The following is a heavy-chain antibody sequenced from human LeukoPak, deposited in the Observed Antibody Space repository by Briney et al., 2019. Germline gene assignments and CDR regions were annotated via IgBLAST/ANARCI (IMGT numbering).Heavy chain of an antibody. D-gene: IGHD6-13*01. V-gene: IGHV3-23*01. CDR2: ITATSGSI. Sequence: GGSLRLSCTASGFTFSEYAMSWVRQAPGKGLEWVSSITATSGSIYYAESVQGRFIISRDNSKSTLYLHMNSLSVEDTAVYYCARASIAAAGYYFDYWGQGTLVTVSS. CDR1: GFTFSEYA. CDR3: ARASIAAAGYYFDY. J-gene: IGHJ4*02.